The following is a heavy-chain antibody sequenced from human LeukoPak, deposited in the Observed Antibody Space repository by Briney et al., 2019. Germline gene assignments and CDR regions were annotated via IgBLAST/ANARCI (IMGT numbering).Heavy chain of an antibody. Sequence: GESLKISCKASGYIFTSYWIVWVRQMPANGLQWMGIIYPGDSGTRYSASFQGHVTISVDKSLSTAYLQWSSPKASATASEYCGGKRISSWNGHANYYYYLDVWGKGTTVTVSS. CDR1: GYIFTSYW. CDR3: GGKRISSWNGHANYYYYLDV. CDR2: IYPGDSGT. D-gene: IGHD1-1*01. J-gene: IGHJ6*03. V-gene: IGHV5-51*01.